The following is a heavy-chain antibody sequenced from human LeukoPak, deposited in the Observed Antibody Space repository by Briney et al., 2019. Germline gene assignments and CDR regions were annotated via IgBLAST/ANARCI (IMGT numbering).Heavy chain of an antibody. V-gene: IGHV1-18*01. Sequence: ASVKVSCKASGYTFTSYGISWVRQAPGQGLEWMGWIYSYNGNTNYAQKFQGRVTMTTDTSTSMAYMELRSLISDDTAVYYCARLKNYGDYGYWGQGTLVTVSS. CDR1: GYTFTSYG. CDR2: IYSYNGNT. D-gene: IGHD4-17*01. CDR3: ARLKNYGDYGY. J-gene: IGHJ4*02.